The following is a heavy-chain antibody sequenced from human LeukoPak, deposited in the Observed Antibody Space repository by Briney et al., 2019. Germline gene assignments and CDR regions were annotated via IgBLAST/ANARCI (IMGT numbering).Heavy chain of an antibody. CDR1: GGSFSGYY. CDR3: ARERGGIAAAPDY. Sequence: PSETLSLTCAVYGGSFSGYYWSWIRQPPGKGLEWIGEINHSGSTNYNPSLKSRVTISVDTSKNQFSLKLSSVTAADTAVYYCARERGGIAAAPDYWGQGTLVTVSS. V-gene: IGHV4-34*01. CDR2: INHSGST. D-gene: IGHD6-25*01. J-gene: IGHJ4*02.